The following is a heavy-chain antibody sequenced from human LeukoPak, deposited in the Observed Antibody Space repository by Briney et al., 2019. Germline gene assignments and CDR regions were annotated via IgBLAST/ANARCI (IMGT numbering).Heavy chain of an antibody. CDR2: IHHSGTT. V-gene: IGHV4-34*01. CDR3: ARGIVYGSGSYYKAYYFDS. J-gene: IGHJ4*02. D-gene: IGHD3-10*01. CDR1: GGSFSGSY. Sequence: SETLSLTCSVSGGSFSGSYWSWIRQPPGKGLEWIGEIHHSGTTNYNPSLASRVTVSVDTSKNQFSLNLTSVTAADTAVYFCARGIVYGSGSYYKAYYFDSWGQGTLVTVSS.